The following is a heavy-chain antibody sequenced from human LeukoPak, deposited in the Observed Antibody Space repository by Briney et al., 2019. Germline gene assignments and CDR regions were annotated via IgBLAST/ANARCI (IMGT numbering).Heavy chain of an antibody. V-gene: IGHV1-24*01. Sequence: ASVKVSCKVSGYTLTELSMHWVRQAPGKGLEWMGGFDPEDGETIYAQKFQGRVTMTEDTSTDTAYMELSSLRSEDTAVYYCATDRLGYCSGGSCYQRDYWDQGTLVTVSS. CDR2: FDPEDGET. D-gene: IGHD2-15*01. CDR3: ATDRLGYCSGGSCYQRDY. CDR1: GYTLTELS. J-gene: IGHJ4*02.